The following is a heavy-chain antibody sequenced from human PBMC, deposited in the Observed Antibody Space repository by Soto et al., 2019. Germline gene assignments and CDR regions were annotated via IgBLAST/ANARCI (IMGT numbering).Heavy chain of an antibody. CDR3: AKTEDSSGYLLDY. Sequence: SETLSLTCSVSTYSISSGFFWGWIRQPPGKGLEWIGSIFHTGDTYYNASLRNRITMSVDTSRNQFSLKLTSLTAADTAVYYCAKTEDSSGYLLDYWGQGTLVTVSS. D-gene: IGHD3-22*01. CDR2: IFHTGDT. CDR1: TYSISSGFF. V-gene: IGHV4-38-2*01. J-gene: IGHJ4*02.